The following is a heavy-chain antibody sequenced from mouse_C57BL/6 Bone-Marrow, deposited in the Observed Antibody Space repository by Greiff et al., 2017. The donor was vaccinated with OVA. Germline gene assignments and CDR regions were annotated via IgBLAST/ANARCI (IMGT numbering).Heavy chain of an antibody. J-gene: IGHJ1*03. Sequence: VQLQQSGAELMKPGASVKLSCKATGSTFTGYWIEWVKQRPGPGLEWIGEILPGSGSTNYNEKFKGKATCTAETSYNTAYMQLSSQTTEDSAIYYCARRSLRLWLPRGYVDVWGTGTTVTVSS. V-gene: IGHV1-9*01. D-gene: IGHD2-2*01. CDR3: ARRSLRLWLPRGYVDV. CDR2: ILPGSGST. CDR1: GSTFTGYW.